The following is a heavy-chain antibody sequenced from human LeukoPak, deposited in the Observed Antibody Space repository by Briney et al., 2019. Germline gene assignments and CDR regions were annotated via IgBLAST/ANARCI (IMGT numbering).Heavy chain of an antibody. V-gene: IGHV3-30-3*01. CDR1: GFTFSSYA. D-gene: IGHD5-12*01. J-gene: IGHJ5*02. CDR2: LSFDGSNE. Sequence: GGSLRLSCVASGFTFSSYAMSWVRQAPGKGLEWVAVLSFDGSNENYAGSVRGRFTISRDNSKNTLYLQMNSLKIEDTAIYYCARGSGYHLVSWGQGTLVTVSS. CDR3: ARGSGYHLVS.